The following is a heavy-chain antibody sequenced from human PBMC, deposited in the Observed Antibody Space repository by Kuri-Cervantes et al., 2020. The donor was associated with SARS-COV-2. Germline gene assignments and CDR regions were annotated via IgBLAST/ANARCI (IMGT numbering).Heavy chain of an antibody. CDR3: ARDGPLAAAGINWFDP. J-gene: IGHJ5*02. V-gene: IGHV4-34*01. Sequence: SETLSLTCAVYGGSFSGYYWSWIRQPPGKGLEWIGEINHSGSANYNPSLKSRVTISVDTSKNQFSLKLSSVTAADTAVYYCARDGPLAAAGINWFDPWGQGTLVTVSS. CDR1: GGSFSGYY. CDR2: INHSGSA. D-gene: IGHD6-13*01.